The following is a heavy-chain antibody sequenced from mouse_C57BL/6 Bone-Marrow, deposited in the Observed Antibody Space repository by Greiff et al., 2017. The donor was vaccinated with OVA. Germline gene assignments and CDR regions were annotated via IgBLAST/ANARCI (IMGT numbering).Heavy chain of an antibody. V-gene: IGHV5-16*01. CDR2: INYDGSST. D-gene: IGHD1-1*01. CDR3: AREGITTVSFEC. J-gene: IGHJ2*01. CDR1: GFTFSAYY. Sequence: EVKVVESEGGLVQPGSSMKLSCTASGFTFSAYYMAWVRQVPEKGPEWVANINYDGSSTYSLDSLQSRSIISRDNAKNMLYLQMSSLKSEDTATYYCAREGITTVSFECWGQGTTLTVAS.